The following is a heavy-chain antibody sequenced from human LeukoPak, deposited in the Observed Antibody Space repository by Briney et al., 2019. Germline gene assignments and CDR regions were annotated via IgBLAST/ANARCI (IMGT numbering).Heavy chain of an antibody. D-gene: IGHD3-22*01. CDR1: GFTFSRYG. CDR2: ISYDGSNK. CDR3: AKLVPTYDSSGYPFDY. V-gene: IGHV3-30*18. Sequence: PVRSLRLSCAASGFTFSRYGMHWVRQAPGKGLEWGAVISYDGSNKYYADSVKGRFTISRDNSKNTLYLQMNSLRAEDTAVYYCAKLVPTYDSSGYPFDYWGQGTLVTVSS. J-gene: IGHJ4*02.